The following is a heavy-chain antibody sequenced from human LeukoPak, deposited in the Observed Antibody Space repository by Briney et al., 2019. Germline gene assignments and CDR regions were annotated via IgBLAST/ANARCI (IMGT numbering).Heavy chain of an antibody. Sequence: PSETLSLTCTGSGVSPTTSFWSWIRQPAGKGLEWIGRIYTSGSTDYNPSLKSRVSMSLDTSKSQLSLELNSVTAADTAVYFCARGPGALTQETFDMWGQGTLVTVSS. CDR2: IYTSGST. CDR1: GVSPTTSF. D-gene: IGHD2-21*02. V-gene: IGHV4-4*07. CDR3: ARGPGALTQETFDM. J-gene: IGHJ3*02.